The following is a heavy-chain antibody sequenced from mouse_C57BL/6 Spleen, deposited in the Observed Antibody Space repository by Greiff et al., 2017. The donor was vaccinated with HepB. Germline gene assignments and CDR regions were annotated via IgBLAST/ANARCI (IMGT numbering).Heavy chain of an antibody. CDR1: GYTFTSYW. D-gene: IGHD2-4*01. CDR3: ALYDYDGGDAMDY. J-gene: IGHJ4*01. Sequence: VQLQQPGAELVKPGASVKLSCKASGYTFTSYWMHWVKQRPGQGLEWIGMIHPNSGSTNYNEKFKSKATLTVDKSSSTAYMQLSSLTSEDSAVYYCALYDYDGGDAMDYWGQRTSVTVSS. CDR2: IHPNSGST. V-gene: IGHV1-64*01.